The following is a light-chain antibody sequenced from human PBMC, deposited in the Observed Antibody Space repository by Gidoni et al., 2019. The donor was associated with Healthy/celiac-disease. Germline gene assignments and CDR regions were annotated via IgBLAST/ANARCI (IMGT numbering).Light chain of an antibody. CDR3: QQSYSTLWT. Sequence: DIHITQSPSSLSASVGDRVTITCRASQSISSYLNWYQQKPGKAPKLLIYAASSLQSGVPSRFSGSGSGTDFTLTIRSLQPEDFATYYCQQSYSTLWTFGKGTKVEIK. CDR1: QSISSY. V-gene: IGKV1-39*01. J-gene: IGKJ1*01. CDR2: AAS.